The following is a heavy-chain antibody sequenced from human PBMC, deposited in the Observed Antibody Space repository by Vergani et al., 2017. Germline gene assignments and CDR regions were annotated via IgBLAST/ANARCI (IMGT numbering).Heavy chain of an antibody. CDR3: ARDRAGSDYYYMDV. Sequence: QVQLVESGGGVVQPGRSLRLSCAASGFTFSSYSMHWVRQAPGKGLEWVVVISYDGSNKYYADSVKGRFTISRDNSKNTLYLQMNSLRAEDTAVYYCARDRAGSDYYYMDVWGKGTTVTVSS. CDR1: GFTFSSYS. J-gene: IGHJ6*03. V-gene: IGHV3-30-3*01. CDR2: ISYDGSNK. D-gene: IGHD3-10*01.